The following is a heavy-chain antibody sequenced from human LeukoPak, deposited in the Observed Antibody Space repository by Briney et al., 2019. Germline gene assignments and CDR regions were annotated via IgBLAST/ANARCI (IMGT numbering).Heavy chain of an antibody. D-gene: IGHD3-10*01. CDR1: GFTFSSYG. J-gene: IGHJ4*02. V-gene: IGHV3-30*18. CDR2: ISYDGSNK. Sequence: PGGSLRLSCAASGFTFSSYGMHWVRQAPGKGLEWVAVISYDGSNKYYADSVKGRFTISRDNSKNTLYLQMNSLRAEDTAVYYCAKDRVRGVIREDYFDYWGQGTLVTVPS. CDR3: AKDRVRGVIREDYFDY.